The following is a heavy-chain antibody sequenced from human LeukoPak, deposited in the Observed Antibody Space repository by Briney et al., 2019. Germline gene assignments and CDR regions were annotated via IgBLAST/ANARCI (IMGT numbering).Heavy chain of an antibody. Sequence: SETLSLTCTVSGGSISSSRSYWGWIRQPPGKGLEWIGTIYYSGSTYYNPSLKSRVTISVDTSKNQFSLNLSSVTAADTAVYYCARDTNERGIDSRGLGTLVTVSS. J-gene: IGHJ4*02. CDR3: ARDTNERGIDS. D-gene: IGHD2-2*01. CDR1: GGSISSSRSY. V-gene: IGHV4-39*07. CDR2: IYYSGST.